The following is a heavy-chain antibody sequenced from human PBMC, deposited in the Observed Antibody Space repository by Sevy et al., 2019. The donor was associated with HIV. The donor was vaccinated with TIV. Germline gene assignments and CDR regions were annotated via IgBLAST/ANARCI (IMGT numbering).Heavy chain of an antibody. Sequence: GGSLRLSCAASGFTFSSYGMHWVRQAPGKGLEWVALIWFDGSNTYYADSVKGRFTISRDIAKNTLHLQMNSLRGEDXAVYYSARDLEFYDNGDYGPAFMPDYWGQGTLVTVSS. V-gene: IGHV3-33*01. CDR1: GFTFSSYG. J-gene: IGHJ4*02. D-gene: IGHD4-17*01. CDR3: ARDLEFYDNGDYGPAFMPDY. CDR2: IWFDGSNT.